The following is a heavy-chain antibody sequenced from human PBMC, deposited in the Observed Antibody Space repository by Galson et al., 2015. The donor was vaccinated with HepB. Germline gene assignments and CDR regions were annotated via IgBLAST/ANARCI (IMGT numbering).Heavy chain of an antibody. CDR2: ITGSGDAT. CDR3: AKEAEEHPCWHD. J-gene: IGHJ4*02. D-gene: IGHD2-15*01. V-gene: IGHV3-23*01. Sequence: SLRLSCAASGFTFSTYGMTWVRQAPGKGLEWLSSITGSGDATFYADSVKGRFTLSRDNPKNTLYLHLNSLRAEDTAIYYCAKEAEEHPCWHDWGRGTLVTVSS. CDR1: GFTFSTYG.